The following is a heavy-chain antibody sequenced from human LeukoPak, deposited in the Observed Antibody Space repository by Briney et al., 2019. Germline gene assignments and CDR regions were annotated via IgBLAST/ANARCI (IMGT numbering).Heavy chain of an antibody. CDR3: ARHPILGSPIVKYYMDV. Sequence: GASVEVSCKASGYRFSSYGINWVRQAPGQGLEWMGWISPYNGNTKYAEKFRGRVSMTTDTSTTTAYMELRNLRSDDTATYYCARHPILGSPIVKYYMDVWAKGTTVTVSS. D-gene: IGHD2-21*01. J-gene: IGHJ6*03. CDR1: GYRFSSYG. CDR2: ISPYNGNT. V-gene: IGHV1-18*01.